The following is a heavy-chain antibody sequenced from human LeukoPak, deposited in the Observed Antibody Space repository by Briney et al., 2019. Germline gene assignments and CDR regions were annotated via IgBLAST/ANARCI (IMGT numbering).Heavy chain of an antibody. Sequence: GGSLRLSCAASGFTFSSYAMSWVRQAPGKGLEWVGRIKSKTDGGTTDYAAPVKGRFTISRDDSKNTLYLQMNSLKTEDTAVYYCTTSVGLWFGELGVYWGQGTLVTVSS. V-gene: IGHV3-15*01. CDR1: GFTFSSYA. J-gene: IGHJ4*02. D-gene: IGHD3-10*01. CDR2: IKSKTDGGTT. CDR3: TTSVGLWFGELGVY.